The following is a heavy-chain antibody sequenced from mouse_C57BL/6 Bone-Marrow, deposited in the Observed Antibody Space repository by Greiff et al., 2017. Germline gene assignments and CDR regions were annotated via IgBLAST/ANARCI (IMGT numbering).Heavy chain of an antibody. CDR2: IDPSDSYT. V-gene: IGHV1-59*01. CDR3: ARTCDGNSRFAY. J-gene: IGHJ3*01. CDR1: GYTFTSYW. Sequence: QVQLQQPGAELVRPGTSVKLSCKASGYTFTSYWLHWVKQRPGQGLEWIGVIDPSDSYTNYNQKFKGKATLTVDKPSSTAYMQLSSLTSEDSAVYYCARTCDGNSRFAYWGQGTLVTVSA. D-gene: IGHD2-3*01.